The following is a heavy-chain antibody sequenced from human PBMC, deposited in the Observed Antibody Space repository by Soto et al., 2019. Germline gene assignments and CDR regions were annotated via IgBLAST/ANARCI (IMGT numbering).Heavy chain of an antibody. J-gene: IGHJ4*02. Sequence: SETLSLTCTVSGGSISSGGYYWSWIRQHPGKGLEWIGYIYYSGSTYYNPSLKSRVTISVDTSKNQFSLKLSSVTAADTAVYYCARVRDFWTYYFDYWGQGTQVTVSS. V-gene: IGHV4-31*03. CDR1: GGSISSGGYY. D-gene: IGHD3-3*01. CDR2: IYYSGST. CDR3: ARVRDFWTYYFDY.